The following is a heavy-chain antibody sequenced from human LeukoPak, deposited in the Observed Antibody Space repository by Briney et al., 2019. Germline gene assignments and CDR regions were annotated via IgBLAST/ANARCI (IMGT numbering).Heavy chain of an antibody. V-gene: IGHV3-7*01. J-gene: IGHJ4*02. CDR1: GFTFSTYW. CDR2: IKEDGSEK. CDR3: ARDVA. Sequence: PGRSLRLSCAAPGFTFSTYWMSWVRQAPGKGPEWVANIKEDGSEKYYVDSVKGRFTISRDNAKNSLYLQMNSLRVEDTAVYYCARDVAWGQGTLVTVSS.